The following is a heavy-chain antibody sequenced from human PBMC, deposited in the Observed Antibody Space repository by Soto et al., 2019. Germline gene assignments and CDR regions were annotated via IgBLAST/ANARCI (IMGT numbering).Heavy chain of an antibody. CDR3: ARYEQYYQH. D-gene: IGHD3-16*01. J-gene: IGHJ1*01. CDR1: GGTISSYY. Sequence: QVQLQESGPGLVKPSETLSLTCTVSGGTISSYYWSWIQQPPGKTLEWIGYIHYTGSTNYNPSLKSRVTMSVDTSKNQLSLNLNSVTAADTAVYYCARYEQYYQHWGQGTLVTVSS. V-gene: IGHV4-59*08. CDR2: IHYTGST.